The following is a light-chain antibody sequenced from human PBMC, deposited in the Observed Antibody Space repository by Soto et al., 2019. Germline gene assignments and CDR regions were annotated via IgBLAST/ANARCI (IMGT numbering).Light chain of an antibody. CDR3: QHYNCYSEA. CDR2: KAS. J-gene: IGKJ1*01. Sequence: DIQMTQSPSTLSGSVGDRVTITCRASQTISSWLAWYQQKPGKAPKLLIYKASTVKGGVPSRFSGSGSGTEFTLTISSLQPDDFASYYCQHYNCYSEAFGQGTKVELK. CDR1: QTISSW. V-gene: IGKV1-5*03.